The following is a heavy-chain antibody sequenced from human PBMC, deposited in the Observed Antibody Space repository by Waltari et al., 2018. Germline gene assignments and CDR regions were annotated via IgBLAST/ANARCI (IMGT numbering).Heavy chain of an antibody. CDR1: GVTFSRDG. CDR2: IRYDGSNK. CDR3: AKRTGSLGATGAFDI. D-gene: IGHD1-26*01. V-gene: IGHV3-30*02. J-gene: IGHJ3*02. Sequence: QVQLVEAGGGVVQPGGSLRLSCGASGVTFSRDGMHWVRQAPGKGLEWVAFIRYDGSNKYYADSVKGRFTISRDNSKNTLYLQMNSLRAEDTAVYYCAKRTGSLGATGAFDIWGQGTMVTVSS.